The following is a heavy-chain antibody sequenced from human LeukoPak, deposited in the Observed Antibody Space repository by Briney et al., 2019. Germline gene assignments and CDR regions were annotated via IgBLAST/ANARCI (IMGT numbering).Heavy chain of an antibody. CDR3: AKGDEGYDY. D-gene: IGHD2-21*02. Sequence: GGSLRLSCAASGFTFSSYAMSWVRQAPGKGLEWVSAIGGGGGSTYYADSVKGRFTISRDNSRNALYLQMNSLRAEDTAVYCCAKGDEGYDYWGQGTLVTVSS. CDR1: GFTFSSYA. V-gene: IGHV3-23*01. CDR2: IGGGGGST. J-gene: IGHJ4*02.